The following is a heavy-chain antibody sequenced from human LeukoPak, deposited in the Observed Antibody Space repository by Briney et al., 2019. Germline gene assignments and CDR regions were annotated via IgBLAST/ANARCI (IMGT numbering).Heavy chain of an antibody. CDR2: INQDGSEK. CDR1: GFTFSSHW. J-gene: IGHJ4*02. D-gene: IGHD3-9*01. Sequence: EAGGSLRLSCAASGFTFSSHWMSWVRQAPGKGLEWVANINQDGSEKYYVDSVKGRFTISRDNAKKSLYLQMNSLRAEDTAVYYCATHVFSEVRYFDWSTNEWGQGTLVTVSS. CDR3: ATHVFSEVRYFDWSTNE. V-gene: IGHV3-7*01.